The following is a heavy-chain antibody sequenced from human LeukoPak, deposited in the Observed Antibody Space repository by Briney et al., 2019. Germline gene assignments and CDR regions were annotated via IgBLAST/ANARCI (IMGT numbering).Heavy chain of an antibody. V-gene: IGHV1-18*01. CDR2: ISAYNGNT. CDR3: AGELRRAYYYDSSGYSRPDY. Sequence: ASVKVSCKASGYTFTSYGISWVRRAPGQGLEWMGWISAYNGNTNNAHKLQGRVTMTTDTSTSTAYMELRSLRSDDTAVYYCAGELRRAYYYDSSGYSRPDYWGQGTLVTVSS. J-gene: IGHJ4*02. CDR1: GYTFTSYG. D-gene: IGHD3-22*01.